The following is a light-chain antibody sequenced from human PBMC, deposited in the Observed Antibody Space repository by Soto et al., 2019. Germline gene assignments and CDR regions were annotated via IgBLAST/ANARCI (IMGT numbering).Light chain of an antibody. V-gene: IGLV1-44*01. CDR3: AAWDDSLNGYD. Sequence: QSVLTKPPSASGTPGQSVTISCSGSTSNIGSNTINCYQHLPGTAPKLLIYSNNRRPAGVPDRFAGSKSSTSASHAISGLQSVDEADYNCAAWDDSLNGYDFGTGPKVTVL. J-gene: IGLJ1*01. CDR1: TSNIGSNT. CDR2: SNN.